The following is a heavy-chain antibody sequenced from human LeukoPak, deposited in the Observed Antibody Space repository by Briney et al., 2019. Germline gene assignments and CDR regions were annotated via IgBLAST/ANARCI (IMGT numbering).Heavy chain of an antibody. Sequence: GGSPRLSCVASGFTFNTYPMHWVRQAPGKGLEWVAVIANDGRDKHYADSAKGRFTISRDNSKNTLYLQMNSLRSEDTAVYYCARDHQIAAAIYYFDYWGQGTLVTVSS. D-gene: IGHD6-13*01. CDR3: ARDHQIAAAIYYFDY. J-gene: IGHJ4*02. CDR1: GFTFNTYP. CDR2: IANDGRDK. V-gene: IGHV3-30*01.